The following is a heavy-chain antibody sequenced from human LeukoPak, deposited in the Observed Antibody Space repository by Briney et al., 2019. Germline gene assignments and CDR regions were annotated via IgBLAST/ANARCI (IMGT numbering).Heavy chain of an antibody. D-gene: IGHD2-2*01. CDR1: GYTFTGYY. V-gene: IGHV1-2*02. Sequence: ASVKVSCKASGYTFTGYYMHWVRQAPGQGLEWMGWINPNSGGTNYAQKFQGRVTMTRDTSISTAYMELSRLRSDDTAVYYCARDRGYQLLYYYYMDVWGKGTTVTVSS. J-gene: IGHJ6*03. CDR2: INPNSGGT. CDR3: ARDRGYQLLYYYYMDV.